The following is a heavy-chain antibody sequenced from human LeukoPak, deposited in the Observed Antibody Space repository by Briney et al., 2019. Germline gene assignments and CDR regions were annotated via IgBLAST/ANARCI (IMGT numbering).Heavy chain of an antibody. J-gene: IGHJ4*02. CDR3: ARHSQYSGDRGAASKFDH. D-gene: IGHD2-21*01. CDR1: GGSICSYY. CDR2: IHYSGNT. Sequence: SETLSLTCTVSGGSICSYYWGWIRQPPGKGPEWIGYIHYSGNTNYNPSLKSRVTISVDTSKNQFSLKLGSVTAEDTAVYYCARHSQYSGDRGAASKFDHWGQETLVTVSS. V-gene: IGHV4-59*08.